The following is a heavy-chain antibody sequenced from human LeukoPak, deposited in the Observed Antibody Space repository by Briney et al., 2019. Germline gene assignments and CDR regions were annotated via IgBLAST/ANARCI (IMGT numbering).Heavy chain of an antibody. CDR1: GFTFSSYA. CDR3: AKGEVLRYFDWLPGPYFDY. CDR2: ISGSGGST. D-gene: IGHD3-9*01. V-gene: IGHV3-23*01. Sequence: GGSLRLSCAASGFTFSSYAMSWVRQAPGKGLEWVSAISGSGGSTYYADFVKGRFTISRDNSKNTLYLQMNSLRAEDTAVYYCAKGEVLRYFDWLPGPYFDYWGQGTLVTVSP. J-gene: IGHJ4*02.